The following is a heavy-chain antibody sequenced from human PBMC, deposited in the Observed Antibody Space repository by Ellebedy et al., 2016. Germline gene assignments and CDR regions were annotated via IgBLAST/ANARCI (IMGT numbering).Heavy chain of an antibody. Sequence: GSLRLSCTVSGGSISSYYWSWIRQPPGTGLEWIGYIYYSGSTNYNPSLKSRVTISVDTSKNQFSLKLSSVTAADTAVYYCARGLLYYDFWSGYYKGAGDYYYGMDVWGQGTTVTVSS. J-gene: IGHJ6*02. CDR3: ARGLLYYDFWSGYYKGAGDYYYGMDV. CDR2: IYYSGST. CDR1: GGSISSYY. D-gene: IGHD3-3*01. V-gene: IGHV4-59*01.